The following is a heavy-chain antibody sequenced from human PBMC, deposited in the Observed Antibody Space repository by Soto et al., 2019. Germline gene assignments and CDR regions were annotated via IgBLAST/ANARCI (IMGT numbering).Heavy chain of an antibody. Sequence: PSETLSLTCTVSGGSLSRYYWSWIRQPPGKGLEWIGYIYYSGSTNYNPSLKSRVTISVDTSKNQFSLKLSSVTAADTAVYYCAREGLTVTIGLDYCDRMDVSAQGTSVPVS. V-gene: IGHV4-59*01. CDR2: IYYSGST. D-gene: IGHD4-4*01. J-gene: IGHJ6*02. CDR3: AREGLTVTIGLDYCDRMDV. CDR1: GGSLSRYY.